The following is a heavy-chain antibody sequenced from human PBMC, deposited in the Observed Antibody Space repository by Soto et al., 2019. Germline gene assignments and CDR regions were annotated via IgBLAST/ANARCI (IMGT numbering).Heavy chain of an antibody. Sequence: GASVKVSCKASGYTFTSYDINWVRQATGQGLEWMGWMNPNSGNTGYAQKFQGRVTMTRNTSISTGYMEPSSLRSEDTAVYYCARGTAVLLLFVQHTENWIGLRGPGTLVTLSS. CDR1: GYTFTSYD. CDR2: MNPNSGNT. CDR3: ARGTAVLLLFVQHTENWIGL. J-gene: IGHJ5*02. V-gene: IGHV1-8*01. D-gene: IGHD3-10*01.